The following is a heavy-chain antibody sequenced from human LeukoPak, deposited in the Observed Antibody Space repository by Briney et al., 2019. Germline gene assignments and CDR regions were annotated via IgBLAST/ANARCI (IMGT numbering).Heavy chain of an antibody. CDR1: GGTFSSYA. V-gene: IGHV1-69*01. CDR2: IIPIFGTA. CDR3: ARGSHSGSYLFDY. D-gene: IGHD1-26*01. J-gene: IGHJ4*02. Sequence: SVNVSCKASGGTFSSYAISWVRQAPGRGLEWMGGIIPIFGTANYAQKFQGRVTITADDSTSTAYMELSSLRSEDTAVYYCARGSHSGSYLFDYWGQGTLVTVSS.